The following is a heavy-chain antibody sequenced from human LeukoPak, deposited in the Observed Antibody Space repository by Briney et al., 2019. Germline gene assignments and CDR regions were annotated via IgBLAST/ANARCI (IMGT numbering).Heavy chain of an antibody. Sequence: ASVKVSCRVSGYTLTELSMHWVRQAPGKGLEWMGGFDPEDGETIYAQKFQGRVTMTEDTSTDTAYMELSSLRSEDTAVYYCATGIAVAVNDLYYFDYWGQGTLVTVSS. J-gene: IGHJ4*02. CDR3: ATGIAVAVNDLYYFDY. D-gene: IGHD6-19*01. CDR2: FDPEDGET. V-gene: IGHV1-24*01. CDR1: GYTLTELS.